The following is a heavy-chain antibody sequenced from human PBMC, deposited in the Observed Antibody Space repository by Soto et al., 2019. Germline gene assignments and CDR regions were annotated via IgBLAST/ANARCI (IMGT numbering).Heavy chain of an antibody. J-gene: IGHJ4*02. Sequence: GGSLRLSCAASGFTFSSYAMSWVRQAPGKGLEWVSAISGSGGSTYYADSVKGRFTISRDNSKNTLYLQMNSLRAEDTAVDYCAKVIQDGYYFDYWGQGTLVTVSS. CDR3: AKVIQDGYYFDY. CDR2: ISGSGGST. CDR1: GFTFSSYA. V-gene: IGHV3-23*01. D-gene: IGHD3-16*01.